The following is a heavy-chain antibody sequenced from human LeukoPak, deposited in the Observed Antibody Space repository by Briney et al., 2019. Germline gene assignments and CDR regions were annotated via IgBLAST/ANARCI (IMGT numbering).Heavy chain of an antibody. J-gene: IGHJ6*02. CDR2: INPNSGGT. V-gene: IGHV1-2*02. CDR3: ARDWWFGETYGMDV. D-gene: IGHD3-10*01. CDR1: GYTFTGYY. Sequence: GASVKVSCKASGYTFTGYYMHWVRQAPGQGLEWMGWINPNSGGTNYAQKFQGRVTMTRDTSISTAYMELSRLRSDDTAVYYCARDWWFGETYGMDVRGQGTTVTVSS.